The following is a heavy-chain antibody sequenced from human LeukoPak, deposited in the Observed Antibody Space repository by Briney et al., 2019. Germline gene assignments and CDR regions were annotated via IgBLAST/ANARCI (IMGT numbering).Heavy chain of an antibody. CDR2: ISAYNGNT. Sequence: GASVKVSCKASGYTFTSYGISWVRQAPGQGLEWMGWISAYNGNTNYAQKLQGRVTMTTDTSTSTAYMELRSLRSDDTAVYYCARGRITMVRGVIIREFVYWGQGTLVTVSS. CDR1: GYTFTSYG. CDR3: ARGRITMVRGVIIREFVY. J-gene: IGHJ4*01. D-gene: IGHD3-10*01. V-gene: IGHV1-18*01.